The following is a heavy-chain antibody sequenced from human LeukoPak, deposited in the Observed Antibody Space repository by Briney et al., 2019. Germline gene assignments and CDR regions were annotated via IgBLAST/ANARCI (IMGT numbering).Heavy chain of an antibody. J-gene: IGHJ6*03. Sequence: PGGSLRLSCAASGFTFSCYSMNWVRQAPGNGLEWVSYISSSSSTIYYADSVKGRFTISRDNAKNSLYLQMNSLRAEDTAVYYCAREYSISWYGYRNYYMDVWGKGTTVTVSS. D-gene: IGHD6-13*01. CDR3: AREYSISWYGYRNYYMDV. V-gene: IGHV3-48*01. CDR2: ISSSSSTI. CDR1: GFTFSCYS.